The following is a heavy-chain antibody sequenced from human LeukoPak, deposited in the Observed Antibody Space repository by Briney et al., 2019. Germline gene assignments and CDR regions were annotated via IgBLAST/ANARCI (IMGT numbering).Heavy chain of an antibody. CDR2: IKHDGTEQ. Sequence: GGSLRLSYAASGFNFSSHWMSWLRQAPGKGLEWVANIKHDGTEQYFVESVKGRFTISRDNAKNSLFLQMNSLRAEDTAVYYCARSYSRVGFDFWGQGTLVTVSS. J-gene: IGHJ4*02. V-gene: IGHV3-7*04. CDR1: GFNFSSHW. D-gene: IGHD6-13*01. CDR3: ARSYSRVGFDF.